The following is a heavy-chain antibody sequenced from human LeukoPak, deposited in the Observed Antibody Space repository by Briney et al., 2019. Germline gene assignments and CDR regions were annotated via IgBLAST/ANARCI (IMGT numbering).Heavy chain of an antibody. CDR2: ISYDGSNK. CDR1: GFTFSSYA. Sequence: GRSLRLSCAASGFTFSSYAMHWVRQAPGKGLEWVAVISYDGSNKYYADSVKGRFTISRDNSKNTLYLQMNSLRAEDTAVYYCARDRAVPAAKTYYFDYWGQGTRVTVSP. V-gene: IGHV3-30-3*01. J-gene: IGHJ4*02. D-gene: IGHD2-2*01. CDR3: ARDRAVPAAKTYYFDY.